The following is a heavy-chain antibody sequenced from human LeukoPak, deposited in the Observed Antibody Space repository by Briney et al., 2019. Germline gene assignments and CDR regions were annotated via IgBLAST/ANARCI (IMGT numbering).Heavy chain of an antibody. CDR1: SGSISNYY. J-gene: IGHJ4*02. CDR2: VFYSGST. Sequence: SETLSLTCTVSSGSISNYYWSWIRQPPGKGLEWIGDVFYSGSTNYNPSLRSRVTISVDTSKNQFSLNLSSVTAADTAVYYCAREGYCSGTSCYNFNYWGQGTLVTVSS. D-gene: IGHD2-2*02. CDR3: AREGYCSGTSCYNFNY. V-gene: IGHV4-59*12.